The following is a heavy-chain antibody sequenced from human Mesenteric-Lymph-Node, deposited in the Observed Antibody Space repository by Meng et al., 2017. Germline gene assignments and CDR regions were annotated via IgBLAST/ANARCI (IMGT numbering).Heavy chain of an antibody. V-gene: IGHV4-61*03. CDR1: GGSVSNGNYY. Sequence: QVQLQGSGPGLVRPSETLSLTCTVSGGSVSNGNYYWSWIRQPPGKGLEWIGYIYYSGRTDYNPSLKSRVTISVDTSKNHFSLKLSSVAAADTAVYYCARANYFDTRGFNSWGQGTLVTVSS. CDR3: ARANYFDTRGFNS. CDR2: IYYSGRT. J-gene: IGHJ5*02. D-gene: IGHD3-22*01.